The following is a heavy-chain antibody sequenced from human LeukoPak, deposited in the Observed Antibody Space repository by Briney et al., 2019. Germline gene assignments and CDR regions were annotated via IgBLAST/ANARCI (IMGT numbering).Heavy chain of an antibody. Sequence: PGGSLRLSCATSGFTFSSNWMHWVRQTPGKGPVWVSRINSDGSSTSYADSVKGRFTISRDNAKDTLYLQMNSLRAEDTAVYYCARSPLTVTTRLHFDYWGQGTLVTVSS. CDR2: INSDGSST. CDR3: ARSPLTVTTRLHFDY. D-gene: IGHD4-17*01. J-gene: IGHJ4*02. CDR1: GFTFSSNW. V-gene: IGHV3-74*01.